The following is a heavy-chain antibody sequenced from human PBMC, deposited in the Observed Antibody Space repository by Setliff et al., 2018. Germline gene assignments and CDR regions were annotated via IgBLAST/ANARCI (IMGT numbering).Heavy chain of an antibody. J-gene: IGHJ6*03. Sequence: PSETLSLTCTVSGGSISSYYWSWIRQPPGKGLEWIGCIYYSGSTNYNPSLKSRVAMSVDKAKNQFSLNLRSVTAADTALYYCARHVGIRGRGYNYYYYYMDVWGKGTTVTVSS. CDR3: ARHVGIRGRGYNYYYYYMDV. V-gene: IGHV4-59*08. CDR2: IYYSGST. D-gene: IGHD3-10*01. CDR1: GGSISSYY.